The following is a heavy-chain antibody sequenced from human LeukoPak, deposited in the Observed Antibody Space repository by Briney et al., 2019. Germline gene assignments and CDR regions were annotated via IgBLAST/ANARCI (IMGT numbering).Heavy chain of an antibody. D-gene: IGHD6-13*01. V-gene: IGHV1-18*01. CDR1: GGTFSSYA. CDR2: ISANSGDT. J-gene: IGHJ4*02. CDR3: ARDRWYAFDY. Sequence: ASVTVSCKASGGTFSSYAISWVRQAPGQGLERLGWISANSGDTNYAEQFQGRLTLATDTSTSTAYMELRSLRDDDTAVYYCARDRWYAFDYWGQGTLVTVSS.